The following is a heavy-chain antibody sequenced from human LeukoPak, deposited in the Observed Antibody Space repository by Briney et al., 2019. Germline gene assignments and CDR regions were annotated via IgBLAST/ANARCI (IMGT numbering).Heavy chain of an antibody. CDR3: ARDRDCSSTSCYTYYYYMDV. CDR1: GVSISSYY. D-gene: IGHD2-2*02. V-gene: IGHV4-4*07. Sequence: SETLSLTCTVSGVSISSYYWSWIRQPAGKGLEWIGRIYTSGSTNYNPSLKSRVTMSVDTSKNQFSLKLSSVTAADTAVYYCARDRDCSSTSCYTYYYYMDVWGKGTTVTVSS. J-gene: IGHJ6*03. CDR2: IYTSGST.